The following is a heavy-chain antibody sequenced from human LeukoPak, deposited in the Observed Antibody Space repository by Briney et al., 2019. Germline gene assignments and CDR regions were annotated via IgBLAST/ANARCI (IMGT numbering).Heavy chain of an antibody. D-gene: IGHD4-17*01. Sequence: ASVKVSCKASGYTFTNYAMNWVRQAPGQGLDWMGWINTNTGNPTYAQGFTGRFVFSLDTSVSTAYLQISSLKAEDTAVNYCARVGDYGDYYADYWGQGTLVTVSS. V-gene: IGHV7-4-1*02. CDR2: INTNTGNP. J-gene: IGHJ4*02. CDR3: ARVGDYGDYYADY. CDR1: GYTFTNYA.